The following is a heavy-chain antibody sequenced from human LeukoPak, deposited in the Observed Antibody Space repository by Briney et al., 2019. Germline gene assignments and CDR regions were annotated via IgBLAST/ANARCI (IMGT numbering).Heavy chain of an antibody. CDR2: IYSGGST. J-gene: IGHJ4*02. CDR1: VFTFSNYT. V-gene: IGHV3-66*02. Sequence: GGSLRLSCAASVFTFSNYTMSWVRQAPGKGLEWVLVIYSGGSTYYADSVKGRFTISRDNSKNTLYLQMNSLRAEDTAVYYCATGWGGDDYWGQGTLVTVSS. D-gene: IGHD3-16*01. CDR3: ATGWGGDDY.